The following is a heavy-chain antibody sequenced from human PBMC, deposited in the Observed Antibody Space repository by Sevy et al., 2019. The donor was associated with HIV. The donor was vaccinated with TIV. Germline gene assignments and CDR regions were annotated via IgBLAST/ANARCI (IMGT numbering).Heavy chain of an antibody. CDR1: GFTFGDYC. Sequence: GGSLRLSCTASGFTFGDYCMSWVRQAPGKGLEWVAFLKSDVYGGTIDHAASVRGRFVVSRDDSKTIAYLQMNDLKTEDTGIYYCTRWKAAQSIFDYWGQGALVTVSS. CDR2: LKSDVYGGTI. J-gene: IGHJ4*02. V-gene: IGHV3-49*04. CDR3: TRWKAAQSIFDY. D-gene: IGHD6-13*01.